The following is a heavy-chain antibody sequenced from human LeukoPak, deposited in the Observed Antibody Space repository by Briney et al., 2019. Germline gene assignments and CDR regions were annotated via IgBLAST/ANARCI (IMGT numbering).Heavy chain of an antibody. CDR1: GFTFSDYY. V-gene: IGHV3-11*04. CDR2: ISSSGSTI. D-gene: IGHD5-24*01. Sequence: GGSLRLSCAASGFTFSDYYMSWIRQAPGKGLEWVSYISSSGSTIYYADSVKGRFTISRDNSKNSLYLQMNSLRTEDTALYYCAKDIRGDGYNSRFDYWGQGTLVTVSP. CDR3: AKDIRGDGYNSRFDY. J-gene: IGHJ4*02.